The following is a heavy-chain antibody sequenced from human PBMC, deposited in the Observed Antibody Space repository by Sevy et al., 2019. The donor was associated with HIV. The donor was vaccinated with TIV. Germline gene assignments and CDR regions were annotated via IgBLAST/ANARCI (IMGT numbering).Heavy chain of an antibody. CDR1: GFTFSNNW. J-gene: IGHJ3*02. V-gene: IGHV3-7*03. CDR2: ISKDGVAR. CDR3: AREGLEPVGFHDALDN. D-gene: IGHD2-2*01. Sequence: GGSLRLSCAASGFTFSNNWMSWVRQAPGKGLEWVATISKDGVARDYVDSVQGRFTITRDKAKNSLYLQMYSLTADDTVVYYCAREGLEPVGFHDALDNWGQGTMVTVSS.